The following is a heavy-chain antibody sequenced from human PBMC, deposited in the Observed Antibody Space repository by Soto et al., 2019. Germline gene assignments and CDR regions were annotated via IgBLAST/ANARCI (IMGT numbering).Heavy chain of an antibody. V-gene: IGHV3-21*01. CDR3: ARHQPGYSYGYGLGY. CDR2: ISSSSSYI. J-gene: IGHJ4*02. Sequence: EVQLVESGGGLVKPGGSLRLSCAASGFTFSSYSMNWVRQAPGKGLEWVSSISSSSSYIYYAASVKGRFTISRDNAKNSLYLQMNSLRAEATAVYYCARHQPGYSYGYGLGYWGQGTLVTVSS. D-gene: IGHD5-18*01. CDR1: GFTFSSYS.